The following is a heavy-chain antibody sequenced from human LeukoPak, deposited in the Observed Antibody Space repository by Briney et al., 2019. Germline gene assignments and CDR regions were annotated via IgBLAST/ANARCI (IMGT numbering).Heavy chain of an antibody. Sequence: SETLSPTCAVSGGSISSSGYCWNWIRQPPGKGLEWIGYIYYTGRTYYNTSLKSRVTISVDTSKNQFSLKLNSVTTADTAVYYCARGGDSSGYQGRFDPWGQGTLVTVSS. D-gene: IGHD3-22*01. CDR1: GGSISSSGYC. CDR2: IYYTGRT. CDR3: ARGGDSSGYQGRFDP. J-gene: IGHJ5*02. V-gene: IGHV4-30-4*07.